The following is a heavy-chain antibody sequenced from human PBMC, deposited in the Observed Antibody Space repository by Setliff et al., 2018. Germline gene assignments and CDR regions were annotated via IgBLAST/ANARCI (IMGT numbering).Heavy chain of an antibody. V-gene: IGHV3-64D*09. CDR2: ISSTGISI. CDR3: VKDPSVYGADSGSI. CDR1: GFTFSRYA. D-gene: IGHD2-21*02. Sequence: GGSLSLSCSASGFTFSRYAMHWVRQAPGKGLESVSAISSTGISIYYADSVKGRFSISRDDAKNTLYLQMSSLRADDTAVYYCVKDPSVYGADSGSIWGQGTMVTVSS. J-gene: IGHJ3*02.